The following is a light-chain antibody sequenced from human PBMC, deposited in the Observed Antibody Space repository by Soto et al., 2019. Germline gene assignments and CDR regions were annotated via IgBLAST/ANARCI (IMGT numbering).Light chain of an antibody. V-gene: IGKV1-39*01. J-gene: IGKJ4*02. CDR2: AAS. CDR1: QSISSY. Sequence: DIPMTQSPSSLSASVGDRVTITCRASQSISSYLNWYQQKPGKAPKRLSYAASSLQSGVPSRFSGSGAGTDFTLTISSLQPEDFATYYCQQSYSTPLTFGGGTKVEIK. CDR3: QQSYSTPLT.